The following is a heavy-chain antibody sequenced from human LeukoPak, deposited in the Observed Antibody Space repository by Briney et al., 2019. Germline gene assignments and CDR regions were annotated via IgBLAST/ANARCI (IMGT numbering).Heavy chain of an antibody. Sequence: ASVKVSCKASGYTFTSYYMHWVRQAPGQGLEWMGIINPSGGSTSYAQKFQGRVTMTMDMSTSTVYMELSSLRSEDTAVYYCARDPSYYYDSSGYGGYYFDYWGQGTLVTVSS. V-gene: IGHV1-46*01. CDR2: INPSGGST. CDR3: ARDPSYYYDSSGYGGYYFDY. D-gene: IGHD3-22*01. J-gene: IGHJ4*02. CDR1: GYTFTSYY.